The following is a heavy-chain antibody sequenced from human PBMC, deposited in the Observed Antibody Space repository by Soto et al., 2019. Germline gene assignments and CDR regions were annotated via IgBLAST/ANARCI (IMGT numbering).Heavy chain of an antibody. J-gene: IGHJ4*02. CDR3: AKEAIEDYDSSGYSLLDY. V-gene: IGHV3-43*01. CDR2: ISWDGGST. D-gene: IGHD3-22*01. Sequence: TGGSLRLSCAASGFTFDDYTMHWVRQAPGKGLEWVSLISWDGGSTYYADSVKGRFTISRDNSKNSLYLQMNSLRTEDTALYYCAKEAIEDYDSSGYSLLDYWGQGTLVTVSS. CDR1: GFTFDDYT.